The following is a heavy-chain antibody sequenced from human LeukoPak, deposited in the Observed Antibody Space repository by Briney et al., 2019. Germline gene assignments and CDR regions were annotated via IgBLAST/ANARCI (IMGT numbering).Heavy chain of an antibody. Sequence: PSETLSLTCTVSGGSISSYYWSWIRQPPGKGLEWIGYIYYSGSTNYNPSLESRVTISVDTSKNQFSLKLSSVTAADTAVYYCARRWYYYDSSGYKEYYFDYWGQGTLVTVSS. V-gene: IGHV4-59*08. D-gene: IGHD3-22*01. CDR1: GGSISSYY. CDR2: IYYSGST. J-gene: IGHJ4*02. CDR3: ARRWYYYDSSGYKEYYFDY.